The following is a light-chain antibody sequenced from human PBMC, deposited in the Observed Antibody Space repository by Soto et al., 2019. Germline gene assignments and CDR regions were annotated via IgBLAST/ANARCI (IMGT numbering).Light chain of an antibody. Sequence: DIQMTQSPSSLSASVGDRVTITCQASQDISNYLNWYQQKPGKPPKLLIYDASNLETGVPSRFSGSGSGTEFTFTISSLQPEDIATYYCQQYDNLPYTFGQGTKLEIK. V-gene: IGKV1-33*01. J-gene: IGKJ2*01. CDR3: QQYDNLPYT. CDR1: QDISNY. CDR2: DAS.